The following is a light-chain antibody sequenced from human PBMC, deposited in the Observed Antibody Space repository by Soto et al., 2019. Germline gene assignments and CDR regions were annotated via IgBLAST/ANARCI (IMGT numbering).Light chain of an antibody. V-gene: IGLV1-51*01. CDR3: ATWDSSLSGGLAV. CDR2: DNN. J-gene: IGLJ7*01. CDR1: SSNVGNNY. Sequence: QSVLTQPPSVSAAPGQKVTISCSGSSSNVGNNYVSWYQQLPGTAPKLLIYDNNKRPSGIPDRFSGSKSGTSATLGITGLQTGDEADYYCATWDSSLSGGLAVFGGGTQLTVL.